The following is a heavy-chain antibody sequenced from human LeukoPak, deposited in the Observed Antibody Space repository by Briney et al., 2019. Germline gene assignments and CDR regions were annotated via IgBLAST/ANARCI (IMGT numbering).Heavy chain of an antibody. Sequence: GSLRLSCAASGFTFSDYYMSWIRQAPGKGLEWVSYISNSGSTIYYPDSAKGRFTISRDNARNSLYLQMNSLRADDTAVYYCARDPQQVNHYYYGMDVWGQGTTVIVSS. CDR3: ARDPQQVNHYYYGMDV. CDR1: GFTFSDYY. J-gene: IGHJ6*02. D-gene: IGHD6-13*01. V-gene: IGHV3-11*01. CDR2: ISNSGSTI.